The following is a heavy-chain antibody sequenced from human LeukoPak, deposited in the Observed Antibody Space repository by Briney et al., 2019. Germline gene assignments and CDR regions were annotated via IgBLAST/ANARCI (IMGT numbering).Heavy chain of an antibody. D-gene: IGHD1-26*01. Sequence: ASVKVSCKASGYTFTSYGISWVRQAPGQGLEWMGWISAYNGNTNYAQKLQGRVTMTRDTSTSTVYMELSSLRSEDTAVYYCARVPSGSYREDYFDYWGQGTLVTVSS. CDR3: ARVPSGSYREDYFDY. CDR1: GYTFTSYG. CDR2: ISAYNGNT. J-gene: IGHJ4*02. V-gene: IGHV1-18*01.